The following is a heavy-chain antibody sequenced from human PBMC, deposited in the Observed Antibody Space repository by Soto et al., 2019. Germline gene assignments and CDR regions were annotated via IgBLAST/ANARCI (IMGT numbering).Heavy chain of an antibody. V-gene: IGHV1-69*08. CDR1: GGAFTNDI. J-gene: IGHJ4*02. Sequence: QVQLVQSGAEVKKPGSSVKVSCKASGGAFTNDIITWVRQAPGQGLEWIGRIIPLLDITNYAQKFQGRVTITADKSTRTAYMELNSLISEDTAVYYCARESPIGSTFSGYDAIDYWGQGTLVTVSS. CDR2: IIPLLDIT. D-gene: IGHD5-12*01. CDR3: ARESPIGSTFSGYDAIDY.